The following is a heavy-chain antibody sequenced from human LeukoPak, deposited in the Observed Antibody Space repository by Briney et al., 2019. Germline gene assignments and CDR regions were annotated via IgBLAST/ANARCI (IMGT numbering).Heavy chain of an antibody. CDR1: GYTFTSYG. CDR2: ISAYNGNT. J-gene: IGHJ4*02. Sequence: VASVKVSCKAPGYTFTSYGISWVRQAPGQGLEWMGWISAYNGNTNYAQKLQGRVTMTTDTSTSTAYMELRSLRSDDTAVYYCARGPSHSDIVVVPAAIGMRNWNYLWYWGQGTLVTVSS. V-gene: IGHV1-18*01. D-gene: IGHD2-2*01. CDR3: ARGPSHSDIVVVPAAIGMRNWNYLWY.